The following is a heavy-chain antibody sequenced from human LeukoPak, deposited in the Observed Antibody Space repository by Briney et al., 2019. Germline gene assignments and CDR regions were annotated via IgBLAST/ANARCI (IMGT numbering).Heavy chain of an antibody. CDR1: GFTFSSYN. J-gene: IGHJ5*02. CDR2: IKSKTDGGTT. D-gene: IGHD3-22*01. CDR3: TTEAVVVINWFDP. Sequence: GGSLRLSCAASGFTFSSYNMNWVRQAPGKGLEWVGRIKSKTDGGTTDYAAPVKGRFTISRDDSKSTLYLQMNSLKTEDTAVYYCTTEAVVVINWFDPWGQGTLVTVSS. V-gene: IGHV3-15*01.